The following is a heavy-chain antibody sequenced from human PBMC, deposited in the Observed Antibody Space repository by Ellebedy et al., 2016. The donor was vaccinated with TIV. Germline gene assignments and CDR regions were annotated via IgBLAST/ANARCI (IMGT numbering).Heavy chain of an antibody. CDR2: IYYSGST. Sequence: SETLSLTCTVSGGSISSYYWSWIRQPPGKGLEWIGYIYYSGSTNYNPSLKSRVTISVDTSKNQFSLKLSSVTAADTAVYYCARGTWELLSGWYFDLWGRGTLVTVSS. J-gene: IGHJ2*01. D-gene: IGHD1-26*01. V-gene: IGHV4-59*08. CDR3: ARGTWELLSGWYFDL. CDR1: GGSISSYY.